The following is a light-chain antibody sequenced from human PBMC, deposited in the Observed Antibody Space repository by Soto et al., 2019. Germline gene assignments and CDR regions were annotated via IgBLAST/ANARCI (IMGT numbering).Light chain of an antibody. CDR1: QSISSY. CDR3: QQSYSTPPT. J-gene: IGKJ4*01. V-gene: IGKV1-39*01. CDR2: AAS. Sequence: DIQMTQSPSSLCASVGDRVTITCRASQSISSYLNWYQQKPGKAPKLLIYAASSLQSGVPSRFSGSGSGTDFTLTISSLQPEDFATYYCQQSYSTPPTFGGGTKVDIK.